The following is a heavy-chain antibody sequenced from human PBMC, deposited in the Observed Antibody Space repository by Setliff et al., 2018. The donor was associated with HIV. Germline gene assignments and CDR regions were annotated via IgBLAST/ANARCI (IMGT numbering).Heavy chain of an antibody. CDR3: AREGQATDSFDM. CDR1: GFTLSSHE. CDR2: ISNSGTTI. Sequence: LTCTVSGFTLSSHEMSWVRQAPGKGLEWVSYISNSGTTIYYADSVKGRFTISRDNGKNSLYLQMTSLRADDTALYYCAREGQATDSFDMWGQGTMVTVSS. J-gene: IGHJ3*02. V-gene: IGHV3-48*03. D-gene: IGHD5-12*01.